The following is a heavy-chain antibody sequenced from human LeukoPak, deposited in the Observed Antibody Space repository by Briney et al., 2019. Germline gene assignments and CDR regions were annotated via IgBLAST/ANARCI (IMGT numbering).Heavy chain of an antibody. CDR3: ARGRGYYGSARGYWYFDL. V-gene: IGHV4-34*01. Sequence: SETLSLTCAVYGGSFSGYYWSWIRQPPGKGLEWIGEINHSGSTNYNPSLKSRVTISVDTSKNQFSLKLSSVTAADTAVYYCARGRGYYGSARGYWYFDLWGRGTLVTVSS. D-gene: IGHD3-10*01. CDR1: GGSFSGYY. J-gene: IGHJ2*01. CDR2: INHSGST.